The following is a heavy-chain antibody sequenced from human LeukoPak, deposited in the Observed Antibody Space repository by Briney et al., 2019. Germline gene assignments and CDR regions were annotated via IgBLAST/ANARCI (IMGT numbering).Heavy chain of an antibody. J-gene: IGHJ4*02. D-gene: IGHD6-19*01. V-gene: IGHV3-48*04. CDR3: VARGGWARFDY. CDR2: ITDDSKTM. CDR1: GFTLSDNW. Sequence: GGPLRLSWAASGFTLSDNWRNGVGRAPGKGLEWTSYITDDSKTMYYADSVKGRFTISRDNAKNALYLQMNSLRGEDTAVYYCVARGGWARFDYWGQGTLVTVSS.